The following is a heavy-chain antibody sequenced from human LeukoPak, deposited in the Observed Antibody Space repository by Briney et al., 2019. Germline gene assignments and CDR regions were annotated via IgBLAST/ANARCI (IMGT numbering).Heavy chain of an antibody. D-gene: IGHD2-15*01. CDR2: ISSSSSTI. CDR1: GFTFSSYS. V-gene: IGHV3-48*01. Sequence: GGSLRLSCAASGFTFSSYSMNWVRQAPGKGLEGVSYISSSSSTIYYADSVKGRFTISRDNAKNSLYLQMNSLRAEDTAVYYCARRVVVAAYYYYYMDVWGKGTTVTVSS. J-gene: IGHJ6*03. CDR3: ARRVVVAAYYYYYMDV.